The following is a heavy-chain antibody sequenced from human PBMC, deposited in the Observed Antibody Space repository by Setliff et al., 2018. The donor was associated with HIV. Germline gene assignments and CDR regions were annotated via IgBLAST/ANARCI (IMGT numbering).Heavy chain of an antibody. CDR3: ARAEFRGPESDFDI. V-gene: IGHV1-69*04. Sequence: VASVKVSCKASGDIFNNNAIKWVRQAPGQGLEWMGRIIHIFGMANYARKFQGRVTITADKSTSTAYLELSSLTYDDTAIYYCARAEFRGPESDFDIWGQGTMVTVSS. CDR1: GDIFNNNA. D-gene: IGHD3-10*01. CDR2: IIHIFGMA. J-gene: IGHJ3*02.